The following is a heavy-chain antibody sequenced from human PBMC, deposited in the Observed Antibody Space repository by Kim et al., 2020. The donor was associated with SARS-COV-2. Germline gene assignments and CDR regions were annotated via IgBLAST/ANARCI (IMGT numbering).Heavy chain of an antibody. CDR2: ISYDGSNK. Sequence: GGSLRLSCAASGFTFSSYGMHWVRQAPGKGLEWVAVISYDGSNKYYADSVKGRFTISRDNSKNTLYLQMNSLRAEDTAVYYCAVTVTTVPYWGQGTLVTVSS. V-gene: IGHV3-30*03. J-gene: IGHJ4*02. D-gene: IGHD4-17*01. CDR1: GFTFSSYG. CDR3: AVTVTTVPY.